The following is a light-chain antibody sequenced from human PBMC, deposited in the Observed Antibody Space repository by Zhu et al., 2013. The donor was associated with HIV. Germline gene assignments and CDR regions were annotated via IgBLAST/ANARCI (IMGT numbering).Light chain of an antibody. Sequence: DIQLTQSPSFLSASVGDRVTITCRASQDINTFLAWYQQKPGKAPKLLIYGASTLQSGVPSTFSGSGSGTEFTLTISSLQPEDFATYYCQQLDRSPITFGQGTRLE. CDR2: GAS. CDR3: QQLDRSPIT. J-gene: IGKJ5*01. V-gene: IGKV1-9*01. CDR1: QDINTF.